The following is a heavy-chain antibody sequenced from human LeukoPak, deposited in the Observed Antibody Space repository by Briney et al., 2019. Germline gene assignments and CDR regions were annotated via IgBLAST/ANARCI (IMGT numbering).Heavy chain of an antibody. V-gene: IGHV4-34*01. CDR2: VNESGGT. CDR3: ARGQGATVPQVGKNWFDP. D-gene: IGHD1-26*01. J-gene: IGHJ5*02. Sequence: SETLSLTCAVYGGSFSGYYWNWIRQTPAKGMEWIGEVNESGGTNISPSLRSRVILSVDTSKNQFSLKLISVTVADTAIYYCARGQGATVPQVGKNWFDPWGQGTRVTVSS. CDR1: GGSFSGYY.